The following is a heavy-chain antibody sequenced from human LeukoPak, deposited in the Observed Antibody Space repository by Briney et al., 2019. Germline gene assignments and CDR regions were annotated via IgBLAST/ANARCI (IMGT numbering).Heavy chain of an antibody. J-gene: IGHJ4*02. CDR2: ISYDGSNK. CDR3: ARSQSGYWGMEDY. Sequence: GRSLRLSCAASGFTFSSYAMHWVRQAPGKGLEWVAVISYDGSNKYYADSVKGRFTISRDNSKNTLYLQMNSLRAEDTAVYYCARSQSGYWGMEDYWGQGTLVTVSS. D-gene: IGHD3-3*01. CDR1: GFTFSSYA. V-gene: IGHV3-30-3*01.